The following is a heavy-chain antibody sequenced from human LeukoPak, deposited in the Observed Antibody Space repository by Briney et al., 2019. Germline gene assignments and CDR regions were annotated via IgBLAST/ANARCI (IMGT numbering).Heavy chain of an antibody. Sequence: SETLSLTCTASGGSISSYYWSWIRQPAGKGLEWIGRIYKSGSTNYSPSLKSRVTMSVDTSKNQFSLKLTSVTAADTAVYYCARGYYSTGWYSFDYWGQGTLVTVSS. CDR2: IYKSGST. CDR3: ARGYYSTGWYSFDY. J-gene: IGHJ4*02. D-gene: IGHD6-19*01. CDR1: GGSISSYY. V-gene: IGHV4-4*07.